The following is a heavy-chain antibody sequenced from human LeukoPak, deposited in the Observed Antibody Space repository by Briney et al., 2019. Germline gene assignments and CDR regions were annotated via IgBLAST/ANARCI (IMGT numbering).Heavy chain of an antibody. V-gene: IGHV3-21*01. Sequence: GGSLRLSCAASGFTFSSYSMNWVRQAPGKGLEWVSSISSSSSYIYYADSVKGRFTISRDNAKNSLYLQMNSLRAEDTAVYYCARDEAYCGGDCYFYWGQGTLVTVSS. J-gene: IGHJ4*02. CDR3: ARDEAYCGGDCYFY. CDR2: ISSSSSYI. D-gene: IGHD2-21*02. CDR1: GFTFSSYS.